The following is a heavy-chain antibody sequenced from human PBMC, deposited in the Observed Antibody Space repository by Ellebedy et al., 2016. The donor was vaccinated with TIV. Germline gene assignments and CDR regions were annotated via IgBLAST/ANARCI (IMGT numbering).Heavy chain of an antibody. V-gene: IGHV1-69*04. CDR2: IIPILGIA. CDR1: GATFNTYA. Sequence: AASVKVSCKASGATFNTYAITWVRQAPGQGLEWMGRIIPILGIANYAQKFQGRVTITADKSTSTAYMELSSLGSEDTAVYYCASRGVPLGYCSGGSCLETYFYYGMDVWGQGTTVTVSS. CDR3: ASRGVPLGYCSGGSCLETYFYYGMDV. D-gene: IGHD2-15*01. J-gene: IGHJ6*02.